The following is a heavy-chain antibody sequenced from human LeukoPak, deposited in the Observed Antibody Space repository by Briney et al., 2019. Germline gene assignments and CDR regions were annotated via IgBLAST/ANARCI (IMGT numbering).Heavy chain of an antibody. CDR2: ISYDGSNK. V-gene: IGHV3-30*18. D-gene: IGHD3-16*01. J-gene: IGHJ4*01. CDR1: GFTFSSYG. Sequence: GGSLRLSCAAPGFTFSSYGMHWVRQAPGKGLEWVAVISYDGSNKYYADSVKGRFTISRDNSKNTLYLQMNSLRAEGTAVYYCAKAIRGGFDYWGQGTLVTVSS. CDR3: AKAIRGGFDY.